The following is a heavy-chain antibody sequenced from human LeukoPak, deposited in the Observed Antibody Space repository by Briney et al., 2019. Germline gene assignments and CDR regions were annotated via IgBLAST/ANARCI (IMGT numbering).Heavy chain of an antibody. CDR1: GGTFSSYA. Sequence: GASVKVSCKASGGTFSSYAISWVRQAPGQGLEWMGGIIPIFGTANYAQKFQGRVTITADESTSTAYMELSSLRSEDTAVYYCAREPNYDILTGPTRYYYYMDVWGEGTTVTVSS. J-gene: IGHJ6*03. D-gene: IGHD3-9*01. CDR3: AREPNYDILTGPTRYYYYMDV. CDR2: IIPIFGTA. V-gene: IGHV1-69*13.